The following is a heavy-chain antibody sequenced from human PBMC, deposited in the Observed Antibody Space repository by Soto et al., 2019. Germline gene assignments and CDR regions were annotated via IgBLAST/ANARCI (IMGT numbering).Heavy chain of an antibody. CDR2: ISAYNGNT. CDR1: GYTFTSYG. CDR3: ARRQAEYYDSSGYYYNWFDP. J-gene: IGHJ5*02. D-gene: IGHD3-22*01. Sequence: ASVKVSCKASGYTFTSYGISWVRQAPGQGLEWMGWISAYNGNTNYAQKLQGRVTMTTDTSTSTAYMELRSLRSDDTAVYYCARRQAEYYDSSGYYYNWFDPWGQGTRVAVSS. V-gene: IGHV1-18*04.